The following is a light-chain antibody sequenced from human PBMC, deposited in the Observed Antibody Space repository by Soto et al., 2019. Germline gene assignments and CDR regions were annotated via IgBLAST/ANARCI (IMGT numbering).Light chain of an antibody. J-gene: IGKJ2*01. Sequence: EIVLTQSPATLSLSPGERATLSCRASQSVSNYLAWYQQKPGQAPRLLIYDASNRATGIPARFSGSGSGTYLTLTISSLEPEDFAVYYCQQRSNWPRFTFGQGTKVEIK. CDR3: QQRSNWPRFT. CDR1: QSVSNY. V-gene: IGKV3-11*01. CDR2: DAS.